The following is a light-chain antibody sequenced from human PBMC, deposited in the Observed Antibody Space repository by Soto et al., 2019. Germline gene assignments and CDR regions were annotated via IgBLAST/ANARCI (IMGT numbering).Light chain of an antibody. V-gene: IGKV4-1*01. J-gene: IGKJ1*01. Sequence: DIVMTQSRDSLAVSLGERATINCKSSQSIFYSSNNKNYLAWFQQKPGQPPQLLIYWASTRESGVPDRFSGSGSETDFTLTISSLQAEDVATYYCQQYYSSPTWTFGQGTKVEIK. CDR3: QQYYSSPTWT. CDR2: WAS. CDR1: QSIFYSSNNKNY.